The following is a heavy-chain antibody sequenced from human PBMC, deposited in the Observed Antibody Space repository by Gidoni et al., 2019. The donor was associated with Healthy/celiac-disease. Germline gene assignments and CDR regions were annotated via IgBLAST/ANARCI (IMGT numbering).Heavy chain of an antibody. CDR2: IYTSGST. V-gene: IGHV4-61*02. CDR1: GGSISSGSYY. CDR3: ARGSERRYDVWSGYYVAGP. J-gene: IGHJ5*02. Sequence: QVQLQESGPGLVKPSQTLSLTCTVSGGSISSGSYYWCWIRQPAGKGLEWIGRIYTSGSTNYNPSPKSRGTISVDTSKNQFSLKLSSGTAADTAVYYCARGSERRYDVWSGYYVAGPWGQGTLVTVSS. D-gene: IGHD3-3*01.